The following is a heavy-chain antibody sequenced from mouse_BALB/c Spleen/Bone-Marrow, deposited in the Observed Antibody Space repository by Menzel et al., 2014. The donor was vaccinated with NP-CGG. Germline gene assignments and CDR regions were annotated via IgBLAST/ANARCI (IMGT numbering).Heavy chain of an antibody. CDR3: TREGTFFAY. J-gene: IGHJ3*01. CDR1: GYTFTSYY. D-gene: IGHD3-3*01. V-gene: IGHV1S81*02. CDR2: INPSNGGT. Sequence: VQLQQSGAELVKPGASVKLSCKSSGYTFTSYYMYWVKQRPGQGLEWIGGINPSNGGTNLNEKFKSKATLTVDKSSSTAYMQLSSRTSEDSAVYYCTREGTFFAYWGQGTLVTVSA.